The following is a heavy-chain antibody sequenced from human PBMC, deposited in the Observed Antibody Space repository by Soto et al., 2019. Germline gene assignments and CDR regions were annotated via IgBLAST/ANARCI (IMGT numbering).Heavy chain of an antibody. Sequence: QVQLVESGGGVVQPGRSLRLSCAGSGFKFGSYGMHWVRQAPGKGLEWVAVTSYDGGNPQYADSVKGRFTISRDNSKXXXXXXXXXXXXXXXXXXXXXXXXXXXXRNCLDSWGQGTLVTVSS. V-gene: IGHV3-30*03. CDR2: TSYDGGNP. J-gene: IGHJ4*02. CDR3: XXXXXXXXRNCLDS. D-gene: IGHD2-21*01. CDR1: GFKFGSYG.